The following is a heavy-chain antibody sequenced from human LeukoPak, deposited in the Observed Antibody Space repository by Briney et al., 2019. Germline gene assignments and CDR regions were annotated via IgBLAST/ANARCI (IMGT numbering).Heavy chain of an antibody. V-gene: IGHV3-30-3*01. CDR1: GFTFSSYA. J-gene: IGHJ6*03. D-gene: IGHD2-2*01. CDR2: ISYDGSNK. Sequence: GRSLRLSCAASGFTFSSYAMHWVRQAPGKGLEWVAVISYDGSNKYYADSVKGRFTISRDNSKNTLYLQMNSLRAEDTAVYYCARDPKPTYQLLRYMDVWGKGTTVTVSS. CDR3: ARDPKPTYQLLRYMDV.